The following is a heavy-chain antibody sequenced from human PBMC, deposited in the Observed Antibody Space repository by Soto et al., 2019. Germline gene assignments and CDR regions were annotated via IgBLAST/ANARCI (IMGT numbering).Heavy chain of an antibody. J-gene: IGHJ6*02. Sequence: EVQLVESGGGLVQPGGSLRLSCAASGFTFSSYWMSWVRQAPGKGLEWVANIKQDGSEKYYVDSVKGRFTISRDNAKNSLYLQMNSLRAEDTAVYYCARDQLRSRRIAAAGTHGLGYYYYGMDVWGQGTTVTVSS. CDR3: ARDQLRSRRIAAAGTHGLGYYYYGMDV. CDR2: IKQDGSEK. CDR1: GFTFSSYW. D-gene: IGHD6-13*01. V-gene: IGHV3-7*03.